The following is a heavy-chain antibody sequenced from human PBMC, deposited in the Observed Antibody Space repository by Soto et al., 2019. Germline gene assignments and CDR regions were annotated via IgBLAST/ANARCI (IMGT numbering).Heavy chain of an antibody. Sequence: SETLSLTCTVSGGAIGGHYWTWIRQPAGKGLEWIGRIYSSGSTKYNPSLQSRVTMSLDTSKNHFSLRLESVTAADTAVYYCARGQRFSDWFDPWGQGTLVTVSS. CDR1: GGAIGGHY. CDR2: IYSSGST. J-gene: IGHJ5*02. CDR3: ARGQRFSDWFDP. D-gene: IGHD6-25*01. V-gene: IGHV4-4*07.